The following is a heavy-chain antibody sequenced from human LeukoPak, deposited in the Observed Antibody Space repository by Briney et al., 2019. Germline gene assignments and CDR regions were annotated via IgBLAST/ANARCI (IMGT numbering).Heavy chain of an antibody. CDR1: GGSISSGSYY. CDR3: ARGTMTDAFDI. Sequence: SQTLSLTXTVSGGSISSGSYYWSWIRQPAGNGLEWIGRIYTSGSTNYNPSRKSRVTISVDTSKNQFSLKLSSVTAADTAVYYCARGTMTDAFDIWGQGTMVTVSS. J-gene: IGHJ3*02. CDR2: IYTSGST. D-gene: IGHD3-22*01. V-gene: IGHV4-61*02.